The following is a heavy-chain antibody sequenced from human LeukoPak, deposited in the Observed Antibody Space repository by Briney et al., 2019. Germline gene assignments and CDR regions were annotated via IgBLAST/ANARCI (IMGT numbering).Heavy chain of an antibody. V-gene: IGHV4-39*01. CDR2: IFYSGST. CDR3: ARLVLYGSGGRSSYFDC. J-gene: IGHJ4*02. CDR1: GGSISSSSYC. D-gene: IGHD3-10*01. Sequence: SETLSLTCTVSGGSISSSSYCWGWLRQPPGKGLEWIGSIFYSGSTYYNPSLKSRLTISVDTSKNQFSLKLSSVTAADTAVYYCARLVLYGSGGRSSYFDCWGQGTLVTVSS.